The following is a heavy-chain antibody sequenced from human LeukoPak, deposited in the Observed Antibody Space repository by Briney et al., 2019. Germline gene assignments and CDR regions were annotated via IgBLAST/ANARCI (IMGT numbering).Heavy chain of an antibody. CDR3: ARVDDNYYYYYMDV. CDR2: ISSSSSYI. Sequence: GGSLRLSCVASGFTFSSHGMNWVRQAPGKGLEWVSSISSSSSYIYYADSVKGRFTVSRDNAKNSLFLQMNRLRAEDTAVYYCARVDDNYYYYYMDVWGKGTTVTVSS. J-gene: IGHJ6*03. CDR1: GFTFSSHG. V-gene: IGHV3-21*01. D-gene: IGHD3-22*01.